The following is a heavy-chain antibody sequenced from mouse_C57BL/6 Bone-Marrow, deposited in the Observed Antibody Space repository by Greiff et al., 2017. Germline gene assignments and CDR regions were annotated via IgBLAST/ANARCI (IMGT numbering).Heavy chain of an antibody. J-gene: IGHJ2*01. Sequence: QVQLQQPGAELVKPGASVKLSCKASGYTFTSYWMQWVKQRPGQGLEWIGEIDPSDSYTNYNQKFKGQATLTVDTSSSTAYMQLSSLTSEDSAVYYCARAEMITTLEDFDDWGPGTTLTVSS. D-gene: IGHD2-4*01. CDR3: ARAEMITTLEDFDD. V-gene: IGHV1-50*01. CDR1: GYTFTSYW. CDR2: IDPSDSYT.